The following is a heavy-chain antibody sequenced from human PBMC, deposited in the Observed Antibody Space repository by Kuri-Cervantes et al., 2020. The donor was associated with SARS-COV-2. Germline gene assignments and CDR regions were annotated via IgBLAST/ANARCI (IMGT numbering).Heavy chain of an antibody. D-gene: IGHD2-15*01. V-gene: IGHV1-8*02. CDR3: ARGKDIVVVVGTGYGMDV. Sequence: ASVKVSCKASGYTFTSYGISWVRQTPGQGLEWMGWMNPNSGNTGYAQKFQGRVTMTRNTSISTAYMELSSLRSEDTAVYYCARGKDIVVVVGTGYGMDVWGQGTTVTVSS. CDR2: MNPNSGNT. J-gene: IGHJ6*02. CDR1: GYTFTSYG.